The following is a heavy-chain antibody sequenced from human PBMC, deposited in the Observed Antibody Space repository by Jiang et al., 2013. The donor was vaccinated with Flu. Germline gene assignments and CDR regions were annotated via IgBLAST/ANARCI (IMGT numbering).Heavy chain of an antibody. CDR2: IYYSGST. Sequence: GPGLVKPSETLSLTCTVSGGSISSSSYYWGWIRQPPGKGLEWIGSIYYSGSTYYNPSLKSRVTISVDTSKNQFSLKLSSVTAADTAVYYCARLPYFYCSGGSCYPYYFDYWGQGTLV. CDR1: GGSISSSSYY. J-gene: IGHJ4*02. CDR3: ARLPYFYCSGGSCYPYYFDY. V-gene: IGHV4-39*01. D-gene: IGHD2-15*01.